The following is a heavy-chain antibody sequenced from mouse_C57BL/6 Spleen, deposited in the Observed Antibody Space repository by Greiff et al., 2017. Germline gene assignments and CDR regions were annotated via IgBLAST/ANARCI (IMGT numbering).Heavy chain of an antibody. J-gene: IGHJ2*01. CDR2: ISSGSSTI. CDR1: GFTFSDYG. D-gene: IGHD4-1*01. CDR3: ARQGGTSSYYFDY. V-gene: IGHV5-17*01. Sequence: DVKLVESGGGLVKPGGSLKLSCAASGFTFSDYGMHWVRQAPEKGLEWVAYISSGSSTIYYADTVKGRFTISRDNAKNTLFLQMTSLRSEDTAMYYCARQGGTSSYYFDYWGQGTTLTVSS.